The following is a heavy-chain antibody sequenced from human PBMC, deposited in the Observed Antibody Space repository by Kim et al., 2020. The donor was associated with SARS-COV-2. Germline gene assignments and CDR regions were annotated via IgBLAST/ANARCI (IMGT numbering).Heavy chain of an antibody. J-gene: IGHJ6*02. CDR3: AKGGRYYGSGSYLNQSPNYYYYGMDV. D-gene: IGHD3-10*01. CDR1: GFTFSSYA. CDR2: ISGSGGST. V-gene: IGHV3-23*01. Sequence: GGSLRLSCAASGFTFSSYAMSWVRQAPGKGLEWVSAISGSGGSTYYADSVKGRFTISRDNSKNTLYLQMNSLRAEDTAVYYCAKGGRYYGSGSYLNQSPNYYYYGMDVWGQGTTVTVSS.